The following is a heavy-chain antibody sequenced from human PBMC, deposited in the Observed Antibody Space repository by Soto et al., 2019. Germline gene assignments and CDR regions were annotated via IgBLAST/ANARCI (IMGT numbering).Heavy chain of an antibody. CDR1: GFALSDYW. D-gene: IGHD2-21*02. CDR3: ARWESGDWYLGI. CDR2: INPDGTLK. Sequence: EVQLVESGGGLVQPGGSLRLSCAASGFALSDYWMTWVRQAPGKGLEWVASINPDGTLKYYVDSVKGRFTISRDNADNSLFLQMISLRVEDTAVYYCARWESGDWYLGIWGQGTLVTVSS. J-gene: IGHJ4*02. V-gene: IGHV3-7*03.